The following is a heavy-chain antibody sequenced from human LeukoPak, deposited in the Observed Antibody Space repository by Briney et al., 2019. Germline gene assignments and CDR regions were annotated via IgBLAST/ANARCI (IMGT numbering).Heavy chain of an antibody. D-gene: IGHD2-15*01. CDR2: IDWDDDK. J-gene: IGHJ4*02. CDR1: GFSLSTSGMC. CDR3: ARVLCSGGSCYFDY. V-gene: IGHV2-70*01. Sequence: SGPALVKPTQTLTLTCTFSGFSLSTSGMCVSWIRQPPGKALEWLALIDWDDDKYYSTSLKTRLTISKDTSKNQVVLTMTNIDPVDTATYYCARVLCSGGSCYFDYWGQGTLVTVSS.